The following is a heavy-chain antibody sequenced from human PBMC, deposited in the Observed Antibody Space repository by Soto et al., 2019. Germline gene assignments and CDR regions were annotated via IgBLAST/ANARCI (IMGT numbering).Heavy chain of an antibody. Sequence: ESGGGVVQPGTSLKLSCAASGFTFSDYNMHWVRQAPGKGLEWVALISSDGSNKYYADSVKGRFTISRDNSKNMLYLQMNSLRAEDTAVYYCAKDKGYTYGHAFDYWGQGTLVTVSS. CDR1: GFTFSDYN. V-gene: IGHV3-30*18. CDR2: ISSDGSNK. CDR3: AKDKGYTYGHAFDY. D-gene: IGHD5-18*01. J-gene: IGHJ4*02.